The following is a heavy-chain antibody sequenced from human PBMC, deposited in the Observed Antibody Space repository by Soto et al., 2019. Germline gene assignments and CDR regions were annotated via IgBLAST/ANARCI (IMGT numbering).Heavy chain of an antibody. J-gene: IGHJ6*02. CDR2: ISGSGAST. Sequence: GESLKISCAASVFSFSGQAMTWVRQAPGKGMEWVSAISGSGASTYYADSVKGRFTISRDNSKNTLYVQMHSLRAEDTAVYYCAKVAGTFYYGTDVWGQGTTVTSP. CDR3: AKVAGTFYYGTDV. D-gene: IGHD1-7*01. CDR1: VFSFSGQA. V-gene: IGHV3-23*01.